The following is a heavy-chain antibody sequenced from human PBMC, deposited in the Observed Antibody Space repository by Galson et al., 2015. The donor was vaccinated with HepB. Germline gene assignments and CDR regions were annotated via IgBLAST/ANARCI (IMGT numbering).Heavy chain of an antibody. CDR2: LRPSGNT. CDR3: ARSGTGTKGTYWYFEL. J-gene: IGHJ2*01. CDR1: GGAISTYY. D-gene: IGHD1-7*01. Sequence: ETLSLTCTVSGGAISTYYWTWIRQPPGKGLEWLAYLRPSGNTDYNPPPKSRLTMSLDTSKNHFSLKMTSVTAADTAVYYCARSGTGTKGTYWYFELWGRGTLVTVSS. V-gene: IGHV4-59*12.